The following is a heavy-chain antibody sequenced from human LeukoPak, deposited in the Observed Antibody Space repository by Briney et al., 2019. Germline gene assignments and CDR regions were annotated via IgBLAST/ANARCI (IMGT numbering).Heavy chain of an antibody. Sequence: PSETLSLTCTVSGGSISSGGYSWSWIRQHPGKGLEWIGYIYYSGSTYYNPSLKSRVTISVDTSKNQFSLKLSSVTAADTAVYYCARDPGGSSPYDYWGQGTLVTVSS. V-gene: IGHV4-31*03. CDR3: ARDPGGSSPYDY. D-gene: IGHD1-26*01. CDR2: IYYSGST. CDR1: GGSISSGGYS. J-gene: IGHJ4*02.